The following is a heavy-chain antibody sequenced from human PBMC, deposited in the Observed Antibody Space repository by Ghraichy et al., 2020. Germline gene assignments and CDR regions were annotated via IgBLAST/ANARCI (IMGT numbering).Heavy chain of an antibody. V-gene: IGHV3-48*02. J-gene: IGHJ3*02. Sequence: GGSLRLSCAASGFTFSSYNMHWVRQAPGQGLEWVSYMSSGSSTIYYADSVKGRFTISGDNAKNSLYLHMDSLRDEDTAVYYCARERGGRRNAFDIWGQGTMVTVSS. CDR2: MSSGSSTI. CDR1: GFTFSSYN. CDR3: ARERGGRRNAFDI.